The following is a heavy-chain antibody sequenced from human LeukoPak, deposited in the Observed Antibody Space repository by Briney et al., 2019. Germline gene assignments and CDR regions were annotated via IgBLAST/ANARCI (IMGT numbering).Heavy chain of an antibody. J-gene: IGHJ4*02. D-gene: IGHD2-2*01. CDR1: GGSISSSSYH. V-gene: IGHV4-39*01. CDR3: ARHSISDIVVVPASYFDY. CDR2: IYYSGST. Sequence: SETLSLTCTVSGGSISSSSYHWGWIRQPPGKGLEWIGSIYYSGSTYYNPSLKSRVTISVDTSKNQFSLKLSSVTAADTAVYYCARHSISDIVVVPASYFDYWGQGTLVTVSS.